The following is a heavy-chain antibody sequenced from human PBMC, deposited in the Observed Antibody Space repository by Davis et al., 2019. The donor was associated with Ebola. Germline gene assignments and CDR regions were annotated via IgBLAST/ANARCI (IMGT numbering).Heavy chain of an antibody. CDR1: GFTVSSNY. D-gene: IGHD3-10*01. V-gene: IGHV3-21*01. CDR2: ISSSSSYI. Sequence: GGSLRLSCAASGFTVSSNYMSWVRQAPGKGLEWVSSISSSSSYIYYADSVKGRFTISRDNAKNSLYLQMNSLRAEDTAVYYCARDHYGSGSSFDYWGQGTLVTVSS. J-gene: IGHJ4*02. CDR3: ARDHYGSGSSFDY.